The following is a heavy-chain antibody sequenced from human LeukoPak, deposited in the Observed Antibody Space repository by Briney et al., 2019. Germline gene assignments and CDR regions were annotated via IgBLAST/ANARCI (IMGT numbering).Heavy chain of an antibody. J-gene: IGHJ4*02. CDR3: ARVSYCSSTSCYDY. Sequence: GGSLRLSCAASGFTFSSYWMSWVRQAPGKGLEWVANIKEDGSEKYYVDSVKGRFTISRDNAKNSLYLQMNSLRAEDTAVYYCARVSYCSSTSCYDYWGQGTLVTISS. CDR2: IKEDGSEK. CDR1: GFTFSSYW. D-gene: IGHD2-2*01. V-gene: IGHV3-7*04.